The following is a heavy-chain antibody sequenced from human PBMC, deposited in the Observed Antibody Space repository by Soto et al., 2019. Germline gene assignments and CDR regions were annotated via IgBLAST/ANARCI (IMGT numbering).Heavy chain of an antibody. D-gene: IGHD3-3*01. CDR2: FRSSGDDGTT. V-gene: IGHV3-23*01. Sequence: GGSLRLSCAASGFTFSSYSMSWVRQAPGKGLEWVSGFRSSGDDGTTYYADSVKGRFTISRDNSKNTLFLQMNSLRAEDTAVYYCAKAGTRLRFLEWQQVRHGMDVWGQGTTVTVSS. J-gene: IGHJ6*02. CDR1: GFTFSSYS. CDR3: AKAGTRLRFLEWQQVRHGMDV.